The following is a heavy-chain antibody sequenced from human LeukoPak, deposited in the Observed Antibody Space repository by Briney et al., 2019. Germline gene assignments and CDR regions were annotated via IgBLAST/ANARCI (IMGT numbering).Heavy chain of an antibody. D-gene: IGHD3-22*01. V-gene: IGHV3-74*01. CDR2: INSDGSST. J-gene: IGHJ4*02. CDR3: AGGNYYDSSEFDY. Sequence: GGSLRLSCVASGFTFSSYWMHWVRQAPGKGLVWVSRINSDGSSTSYADSVKGRFTISRDNAKNTLYLQMNSLRAEDTAVYYCAGGNYYDSSEFDYWGQGTLVTVSS. CDR1: GFTFSSYW.